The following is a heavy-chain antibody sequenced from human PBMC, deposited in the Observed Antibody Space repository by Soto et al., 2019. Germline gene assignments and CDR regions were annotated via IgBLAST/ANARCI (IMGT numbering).Heavy chain of an antibody. V-gene: IGHV3-48*01. Sequence: GGSLRLSCAASGFTFSSYSMNWVRQAPGKGLEWVSYISSSSSTIYYADSVKGRFTISRDNAKNSLYLQMNSLRAEDTAVYYCARAPPYYVFWSGYYSGPLYYFDYWGQGTLVTVSS. CDR3: ARAPPYYVFWSGYYSGPLYYFDY. CDR2: ISSSSSTI. D-gene: IGHD3-3*01. CDR1: GFTFSSYS. J-gene: IGHJ4*02.